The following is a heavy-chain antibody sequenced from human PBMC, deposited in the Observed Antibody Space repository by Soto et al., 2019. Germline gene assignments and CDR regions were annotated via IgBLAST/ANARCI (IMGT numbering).Heavy chain of an antibody. V-gene: IGHV5-51*01. CDR1: GYIFTNQW. Sequence: PGESLKISCKGSGYIFTNQWIGWVRQMPGKGLEWMGIIYPEDSDTTYSPSFQGQVTISADKSISTAYLQMNNLKTGDTAVYYCTRLPPENRGLDAFDIWGQGTMVTVSS. CDR3: TRLPPENRGLDAFDI. CDR2: IYPEDSDT. D-gene: IGHD3-10*01. J-gene: IGHJ3*02.